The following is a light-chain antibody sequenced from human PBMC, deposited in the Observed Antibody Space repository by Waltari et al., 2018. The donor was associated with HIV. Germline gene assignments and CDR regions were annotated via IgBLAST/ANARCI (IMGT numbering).Light chain of an antibody. CDR2: DND. CDR3: QVWDSGSDHV. J-gene: IGLJ1*01. Sequence: SYVLTQPPSITVAPGKTAKITCGGNNIGNRDVHWYQQKPGQAPILVIYDNDDRPSGIPDRFSGSNSDNTATLTINGVEVADEGDYYCQVWDSGSDHVFGSGTTVTVL. CDR1: NIGNRD. V-gene: IGLV3-21*01.